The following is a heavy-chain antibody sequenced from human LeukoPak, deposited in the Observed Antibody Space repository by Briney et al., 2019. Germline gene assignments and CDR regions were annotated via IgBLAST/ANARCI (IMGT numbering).Heavy chain of an antibody. D-gene: IGHD3-10*01. CDR1: GFAVKSSY. V-gene: IGHV3-53*01. CDR3: ARDSAGNQYSSGNFDL. CDR2: LYAGGES. J-gene: IGHJ4*02. Sequence: PGGSLRLSCAASGFAVKSSYMNWVRQAPGKGLEWVSVLYAGGESYYADSVLDRFTISRDNSNNTVFLEMNSLTADDTAVYFCARDSAGNQYSSGNFDLWGQGTLVTVSS.